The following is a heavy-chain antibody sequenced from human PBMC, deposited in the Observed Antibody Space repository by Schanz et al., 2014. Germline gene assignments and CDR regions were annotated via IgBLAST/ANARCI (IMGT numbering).Heavy chain of an antibody. Sequence: GQLVESGGGLVRPGGSLRLSCAASGFTFSNHGMHWVRQSPGKGLEWVALIWYDGSNEYYADSVKGRFTISRDNPKKTLYLQMNSLKTEDTAVYYCTTGGRRGYSHYFYGRDVWGQWTTVTVS. D-gene: IGHD5-18*01. J-gene: IGHJ6*02. CDR2: IWYDGSNE. CDR1: GFTFSNHG. CDR3: TTGGRRGYSHYFYGRDV. V-gene: IGHV3-33*01.